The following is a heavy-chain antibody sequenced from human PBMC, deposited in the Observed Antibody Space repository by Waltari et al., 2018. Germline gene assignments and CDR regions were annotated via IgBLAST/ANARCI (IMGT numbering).Heavy chain of an antibody. V-gene: IGHV1-3*01. CDR1: GYTFTAYT. J-gene: IGHJ3*01. Sequence: QSQLVQSGAKVRMPGASVKISCKSSGYTFTAYTVHWIRQAPGQSLEWMGWINVGQRATNYSEKLQGRVTSARDTTDTSASTVYMELRSLTSDDTAIYYCARGNRLSGSDYFEVWGQGTLLTVSS. D-gene: IGHD5-12*01. CDR2: INVGQRAT. CDR3: ARGNRLSGSDYFEV.